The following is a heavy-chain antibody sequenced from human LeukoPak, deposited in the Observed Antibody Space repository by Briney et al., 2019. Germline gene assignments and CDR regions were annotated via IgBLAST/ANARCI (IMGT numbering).Heavy chain of an antibody. CDR1: GFTFSSYG. D-gene: IGHD3-3*01. CDR2: ISSSSSYI. CDR3: ASRHPWSGYPD. Sequence: PGGSLRPSCAASGFTFSSYGMNWVRQAPGKGLEWVSSISSSSSYIYYADSVKGRFTTSRDNAKNSLYLQMNSLRAEDTAVYYCASRHPWSGYPDWGQGTLVTVSS. V-gene: IGHV3-21*01. J-gene: IGHJ4*02.